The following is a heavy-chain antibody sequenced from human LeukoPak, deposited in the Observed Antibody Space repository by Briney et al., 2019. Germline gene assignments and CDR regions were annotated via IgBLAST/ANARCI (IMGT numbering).Heavy chain of an antibody. Sequence: SETLSLTCTVSSVSIGSYYWTWIRQPPGKGLEWIGYIYYSGSTNYNPSLKSRVTISVDTSKNQLSLKLTSVTAADTAVYYCARDLTSFDYWGQGTLVTVSS. J-gene: IGHJ4*02. CDR1: SVSIGSYY. V-gene: IGHV4-59*01. CDR3: ARDLTSFDY. D-gene: IGHD3-9*01. CDR2: IYYSGST.